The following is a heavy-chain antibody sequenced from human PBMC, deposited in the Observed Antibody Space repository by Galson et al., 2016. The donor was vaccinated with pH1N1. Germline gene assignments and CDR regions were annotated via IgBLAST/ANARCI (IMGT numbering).Heavy chain of an antibody. CDR2: MYTSGTT. CDR3: ARDRVALTGIFDY. CDR1: GGSISSSIYY. J-gene: IGHJ4*02. Sequence: TLSLTCTVSGGSISSSIYYWNWLRQPAGKGLEWIGRMYTSGTTTYNPSLASRVSISVDTSKNQFSLRLSSVTAADTAVYFCARDRVALTGIFDYWGQGALVTVSS. V-gene: IGHV4-61*02. D-gene: IGHD3-10*01.